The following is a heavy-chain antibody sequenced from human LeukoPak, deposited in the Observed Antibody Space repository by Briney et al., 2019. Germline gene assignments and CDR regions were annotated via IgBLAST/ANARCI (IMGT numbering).Heavy chain of an antibody. CDR3: AREYDSSGYYPVHDY. D-gene: IGHD3-22*01. J-gene: IGHJ4*02. Sequence: PSETLSLTCTVSGGSISSYYWSWLRQPPGKGLEWIGYIYYSGSTNYNPSLKSRVTISVDTSKNQFSLKLSSVTAADTAVYYCAREYDSSGYYPVHDYWGQGTLVTVSS. CDR2: IYYSGST. CDR1: GGSISSYY. V-gene: IGHV4-59*12.